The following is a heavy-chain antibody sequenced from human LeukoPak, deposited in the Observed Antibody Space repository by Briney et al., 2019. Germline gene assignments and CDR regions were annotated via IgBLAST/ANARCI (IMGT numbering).Heavy chain of an antibody. V-gene: IGHV3-21*01. CDR2: ISSSSSYI. CDR1: GFTFSSYS. D-gene: IGHD5-24*01. Sequence: GGSLRLSCAASGFTFSSYSMNWVRQAPGKGLEWVSPISSSSSYIYYADSVKGRFTISRDNAKNSLYLQMNSLRAEDTAVYYCARDRDGYNSSPFEYWGQGTLVTVSS. CDR3: ARDRDGYNSSPFEY. J-gene: IGHJ4*02.